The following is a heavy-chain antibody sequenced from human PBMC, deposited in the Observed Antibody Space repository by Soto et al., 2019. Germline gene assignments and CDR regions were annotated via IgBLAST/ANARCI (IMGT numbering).Heavy chain of an antibody. D-gene: IGHD3-22*01. Sequence: SETLSLTCTVSGASISWFYWSWIRQSPGKALEWIGNVYYSGSITNDNPSLQSRVTIAIDTSKSQVSLKLTSVTAADTAIYYCARLWDYNKRGYNAPWGYGMDVWGNGTKVTVSS. V-gene: IGHV4-59*01. CDR1: GASISWFY. J-gene: IGHJ6*04. CDR2: VYYSGSIT. CDR3: ARLWDYNKRGYNAPWGYGMDV.